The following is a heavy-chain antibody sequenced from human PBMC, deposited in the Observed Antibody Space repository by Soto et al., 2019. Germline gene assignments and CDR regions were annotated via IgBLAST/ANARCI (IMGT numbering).Heavy chain of an antibody. CDR3: ARAFGSRKWFDP. CDR2: VDYLGST. CDR1: GGFLDSFY. D-gene: IGHD3-16*01. J-gene: IGHJ5*02. V-gene: IGHV4-59*01. Sequence: QVQLQESGPGLVKPSATLSLTCNVSGGFLDSFYWSWIRQPPGQGLEWIGYVDYLGSTKYNPSLESRLTISVDTSKNQFSLRLNSVTAADTATYYCARAFGSRKWFDPWGQGTLVTVSA.